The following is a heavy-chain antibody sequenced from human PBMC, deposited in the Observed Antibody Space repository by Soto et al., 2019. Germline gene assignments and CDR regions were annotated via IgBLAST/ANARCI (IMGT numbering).Heavy chain of an antibody. CDR3: AGEPAWIQLWLRLDY. D-gene: IGHD5-18*01. Sequence: SETLSLTCAVYGGSFSGYYWSWIRQPPGKGLEWIGEINPSGSTSYNPSLKSRVTISVDTSKNQFSLKLSSVTAADTAVYYCAGEPAWIQLWLRLDYWGQGTLVTVSS. CDR2: INPSGST. J-gene: IGHJ4*02. V-gene: IGHV4-34*01. CDR1: GGSFSGYY.